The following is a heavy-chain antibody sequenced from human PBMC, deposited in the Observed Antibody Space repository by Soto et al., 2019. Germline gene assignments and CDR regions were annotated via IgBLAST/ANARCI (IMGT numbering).Heavy chain of an antibody. CDR2: IYYSGLT. D-gene: IGHD3-3*01. CDR3: ARGLRFLEWYPRYYGMDV. CDR1: GGSMRSEGYY. V-gene: IGHV4-31*03. J-gene: IGHJ6*02. Sequence: PSETLSLTCSVSGGSMRSEGYYWSWIRQHPGKGLEWIGYIYYSGLTDYNPSLKSRLTISVDKSKNEFYLKMRSVTAADTAVYYCARGLRFLEWYPRYYGMDVWGQGTTVTVSS.